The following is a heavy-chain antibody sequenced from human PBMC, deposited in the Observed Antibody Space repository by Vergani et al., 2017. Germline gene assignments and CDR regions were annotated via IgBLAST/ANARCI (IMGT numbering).Heavy chain of an antibody. Sequence: QVQLVQPGAEVKKPGASVKVSCKASGYTSISYGISWVRQAPGQGLEWMGWISAYNGNTNYAQKLQGRVTMTTDTSTSTAYMELRSLRSDDTAVYYCARGPDIVVVPAAQYYYCYYGMDVWGQGTTVTVSS. CDR1: GYTSISYG. D-gene: IGHD2-2*01. CDR3: ARGPDIVVVPAAQYYYCYYGMDV. V-gene: IGHV1-18*04. CDR2: ISAYNGNT. J-gene: IGHJ6*02.